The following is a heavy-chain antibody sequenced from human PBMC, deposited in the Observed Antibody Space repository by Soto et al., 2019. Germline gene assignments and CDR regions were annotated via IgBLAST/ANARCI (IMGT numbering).Heavy chain of an antibody. CDR3: ARRYYYDSSGYYAFDI. D-gene: IGHD3-22*01. V-gene: IGHV5-51*01. CDR1: GYSFTSYW. Sequence: GESLKISCKGSGYSFTSYWSGWVRQMPGKGLEWMGIIYPGYSDTRYSPSFQGQVTISADKSISTAYLQWSSLKASDTAMYYCARRYYYDSSGYYAFDIWGQGTMVTVSS. J-gene: IGHJ3*02. CDR2: IYPGYSDT.